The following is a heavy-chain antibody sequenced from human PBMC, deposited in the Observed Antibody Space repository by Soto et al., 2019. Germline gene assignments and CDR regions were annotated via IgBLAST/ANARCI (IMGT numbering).Heavy chain of an antibody. Sequence: PSETLSLTCTVSSGSISSYYWSWIRQPPGKGLEWIGYIYYSGSTNYNPSLKSRVTISVDTSKNQFSLKLSSVTAADTAVYYCARAYSGYLTLLFDYWGQGTLVTVSS. D-gene: IGHD5-12*01. CDR2: IYYSGST. V-gene: IGHV4-59*01. CDR1: SGSISSYY. CDR3: ARAYSGYLTLLFDY. J-gene: IGHJ4*02.